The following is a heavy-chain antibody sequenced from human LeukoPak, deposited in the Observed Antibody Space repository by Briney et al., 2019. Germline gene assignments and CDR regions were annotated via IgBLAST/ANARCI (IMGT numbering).Heavy chain of an antibody. V-gene: IGHV3-7*01. CDR2: IHDDGIVT. D-gene: IGHD3-16*01. CDR3: ARGRGWVDH. Sequence: GGSLRLSCAASGFTFNNYWMSWVRQAPGKGLEWVANIHDDGIVTHYVDSVKGRFTISRDNARNSVNLQLNSLRVEDTALYYCARGRGWVDHWGQGTLVTVSS. CDR1: GFTFNNYW. J-gene: IGHJ4*02.